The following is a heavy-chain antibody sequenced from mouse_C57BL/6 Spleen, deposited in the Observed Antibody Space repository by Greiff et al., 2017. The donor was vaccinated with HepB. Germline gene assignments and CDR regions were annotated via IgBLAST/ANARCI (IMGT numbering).Heavy chain of an antibody. Sequence: QVQLQQPGAELVRPGSSVKLSCKASGYTFTSYWMDWVKQRPGQGLEWIGNIYPSDSETHYNQKFKDKATLTVDKSASTAYMQLSSLTSEDSAVYYCAHRSGSAFAYWGQGTLVTVSA. J-gene: IGHJ3*01. CDR3: AHRSGSAFAY. CDR1: GYTFTSYW. V-gene: IGHV1-61*01. D-gene: IGHD3-2*02. CDR2: IYPSDSET.